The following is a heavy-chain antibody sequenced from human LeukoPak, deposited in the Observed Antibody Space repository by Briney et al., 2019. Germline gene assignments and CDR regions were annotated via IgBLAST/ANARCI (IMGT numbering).Heavy chain of an antibody. CDR1: GFIFSNAW. V-gene: IGHV3-15*01. CDR3: AAGWYFDI. Sequence: GGSLRLSRAGSGFIFSNAWMSWVRQAPGKGLEWVGRIKSKSDGGTTDYAAPVKGRFTISRDDSRNTMYVQMNSLKTEDTAVYYCAAGWYFDIRGRGILVTVSS. CDR2: IKSKSDGGTT. J-gene: IGHJ2*01.